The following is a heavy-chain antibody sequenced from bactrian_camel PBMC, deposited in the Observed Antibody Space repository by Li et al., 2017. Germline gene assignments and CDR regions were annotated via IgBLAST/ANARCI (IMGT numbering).Heavy chain of an antibody. CDR1: GHSRGSNC. V-gene: IGHV3S55*01. J-gene: IGHJ4*01. CDR2: IRRSGGET. CDR3: AKGWTEGA. Sequence: HVQLVESGGGSVQAGGSLRLSCVVSGHSRGSNCVGRYRLPPGRAPAEREGIAAIRRSGGETWYAGSVKGRFTISRDNAKNTLYLQLNNLKHEDTAMYYCAKGWTEGARGPGTQVTVS. D-gene: IGHD8*01.